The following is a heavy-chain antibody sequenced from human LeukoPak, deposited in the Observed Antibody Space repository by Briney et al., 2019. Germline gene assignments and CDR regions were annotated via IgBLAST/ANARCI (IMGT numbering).Heavy chain of an antibody. J-gene: IGHJ4*02. Sequence: PSETLSLTCAVYGGSFSGYYWSWIRQPPGKGLEWIGEIDHSGSTTYNPSLKSRVTISVDTSKNQFSLKLNSVTAADTAVYYCAGGFSHWGQGTLVTVSS. CDR1: GGSFSGYY. V-gene: IGHV4-34*01. CDR3: AGGFSH. CDR2: IDHSGST.